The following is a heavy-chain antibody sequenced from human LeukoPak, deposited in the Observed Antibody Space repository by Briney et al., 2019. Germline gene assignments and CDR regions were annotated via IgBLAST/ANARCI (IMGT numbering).Heavy chain of an antibody. CDR3: ARVSTPEYYDILTGYYSFGY. CDR2: MNPNSGNT. Sequence: GASVKVSCKASGYTFTSYDINWVRQATGQGLEWMGWMNPNSGNTGYAQKFQGRVTMTRNTSISTAYMELSSLRSEDTAVYYCARVSTPEYYDILTGYYSFGYWGQGTLVTVSS. D-gene: IGHD3-9*01. J-gene: IGHJ4*02. V-gene: IGHV1-8*02. CDR1: GYTFTSYD.